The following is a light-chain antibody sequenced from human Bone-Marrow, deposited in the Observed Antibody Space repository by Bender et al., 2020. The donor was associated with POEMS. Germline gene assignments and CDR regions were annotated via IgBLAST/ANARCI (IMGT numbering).Light chain of an antibody. CDR2: EDN. CDR1: KLGAKY. V-gene: IGLV3-1*01. Sequence: SYEVTQPPSVSVSPGQTASITCSGDKLGAKYPSWYPQKPGQSPMLVIYEDNKRPSGIPERFSRSNSGNTATLTIGGTQAVDEDDYYCQAWDSSTYVVFGGGTKLTVL. J-gene: IGLJ2*01. CDR3: QAWDSSTYVV.